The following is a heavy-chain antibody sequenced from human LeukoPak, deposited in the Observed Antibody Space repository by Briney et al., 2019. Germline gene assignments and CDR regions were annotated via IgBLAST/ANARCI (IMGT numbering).Heavy chain of an antibody. D-gene: IGHD3-10*01. J-gene: IGHJ1*01. CDR2: MHPNSGDT. V-gene: IGHV1-2*06. Sequence: ASVTVSCKTSGYTFTGYYIHWVGQAPGQGLEWMGRMHPNSGDTNYAQKFQGRVTKTSDASISTASMELSSLRSAETAPYYFPRVVAKFGSGNLQHWGQGTPLTVSS. CDR1: GYTFTGYY. CDR3: PRVVAKFGSGNLQH.